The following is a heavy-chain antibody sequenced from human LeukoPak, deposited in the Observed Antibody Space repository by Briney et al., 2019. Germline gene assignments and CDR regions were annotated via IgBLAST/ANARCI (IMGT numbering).Heavy chain of an antibody. CDR2: IYYSGST. CDR1: GGSISRYY. J-gene: IGHJ5*02. Sequence: SETLSLTCTVSGGSISRYYWTWIRQPPGKGLEWIGNIYYSGSTNYNPSLKSRVTISVDTSKNQFSLKLSSVTAADTAVYYCAREVIAAHNWFDPWGQGTLVTVSS. D-gene: IGHD6-6*01. V-gene: IGHV4-59*12. CDR3: AREVIAAHNWFDP.